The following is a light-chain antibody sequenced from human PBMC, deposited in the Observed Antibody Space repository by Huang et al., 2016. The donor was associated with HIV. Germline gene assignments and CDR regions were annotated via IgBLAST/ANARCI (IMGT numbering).Light chain of an antibody. V-gene: IGKV3-15*01. CDR1: ESVGSS. J-gene: IGKJ4*01. CDR2: GAS. CDR3: QQYDKWPPLLT. Sequence: EIVMTQSPATLSVSPGERVILSCRASESVGSSLAWYQQNPDQDPRLLIDGASTMASVVPPRFSGSVSGTEFTLSSSGLQSADFAVYYCQQYDKWPPLLTFGGGTKVEIK.